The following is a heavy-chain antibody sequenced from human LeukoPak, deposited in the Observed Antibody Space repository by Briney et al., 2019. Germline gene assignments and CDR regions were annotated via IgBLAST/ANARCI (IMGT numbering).Heavy chain of an antibody. CDR1: GFTFSSYS. Sequence: PGGSLRLSCAASGFTFSSYSMNWVRQAPGKGLEWVSSISSSSSYIYYADSVKGRFTISRDNAKNSLYLQMNSLRAEDTAVYYCAREGIIMVRGGPPEYYMDVWGKGTTVTVSS. V-gene: IGHV3-21*01. J-gene: IGHJ6*03. CDR3: AREGIIMVRGGPPEYYMDV. D-gene: IGHD3-10*01. CDR2: ISSSSSYI.